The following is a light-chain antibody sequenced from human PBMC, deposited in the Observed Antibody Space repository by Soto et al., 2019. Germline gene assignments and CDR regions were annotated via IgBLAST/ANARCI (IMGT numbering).Light chain of an antibody. CDR3: QSYEDSLSVHYV. V-gene: IGLV1-40*01. CDR2: GNT. Sequence: QSALTQPPSVSGAPGQRVTLSCTGSSSNIGSTYDVQWYQQLPGTAPKLLIHGNTDRPSGVPDRFSGSKSGTSASLAITGLQADDEADYYCQSYEDSLSVHYVFGTGTKVTVL. J-gene: IGLJ1*01. CDR1: SSNIGSTYD.